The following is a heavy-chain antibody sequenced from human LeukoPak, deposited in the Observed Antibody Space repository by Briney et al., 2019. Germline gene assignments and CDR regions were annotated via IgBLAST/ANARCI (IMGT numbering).Heavy chain of an antibody. CDR2: IYYSGST. V-gene: IGHV4-59*08. CDR1: GGSISSYY. Sequence: PSETLSLTCTVSGGSISSYYWSWIRQPPGKGLEWIGYIYYSGSTNYNPSLKSRVTISVDTSKNQFSLKLSSVTAADTAVYYCARGGGSSLEPFDYWGQGTLVTVSS. CDR3: ARGGGSSLEPFDY. J-gene: IGHJ4*02. D-gene: IGHD1-26*01.